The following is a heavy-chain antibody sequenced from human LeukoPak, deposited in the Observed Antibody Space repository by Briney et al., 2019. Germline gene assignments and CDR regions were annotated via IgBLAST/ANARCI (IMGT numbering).Heavy chain of an antibody. V-gene: IGHV4-59*01. D-gene: IGHD5-18*01. CDR1: GGSFSGYY. J-gene: IGHJ4*02. CDR2: IYYSGST. Sequence: SETLSLTCAVYGGSFSGYYWSWIRQPPGKGLEWIGYIYYSGSTNYNPSLKSRVTISVDTSKNQFSLKLSSVTAADTAVYYCARKRGYSYGSLEYWGQGTLVTVSS. CDR3: ARKRGYSYGSLEY.